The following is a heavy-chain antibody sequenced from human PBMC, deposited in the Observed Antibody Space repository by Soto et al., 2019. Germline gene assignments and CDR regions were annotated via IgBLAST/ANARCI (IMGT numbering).Heavy chain of an antibody. V-gene: IGHV3-33*08. J-gene: IGHJ6*02. Sequence: PGGSLRLSCAASGFTFSTYWMSWVRQAPGKGLEWVAVIWYDGSNKYYADSVKGRFTISRDNSKNTLYLQMNSLRAEDTAVYYCARSRVVTQSWDYYYGMDVWGQGTTVTVSS. CDR2: IWYDGSNK. CDR1: GFTFSTYW. CDR3: ARSRVVTQSWDYYYGMDV. D-gene: IGHD3-3*01.